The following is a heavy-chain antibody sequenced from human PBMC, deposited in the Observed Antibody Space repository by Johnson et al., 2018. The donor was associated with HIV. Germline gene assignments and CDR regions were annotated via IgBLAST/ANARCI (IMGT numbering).Heavy chain of an antibody. CDR1: GFTFSDYY. Sequence: QVQLVESGGGLVKPGGSLRLSCAASGFTFSDYYMSWIRQAPGRGLEWVSYISSSGSTIYYADSLKGRFTISRDNAKNSLYLQMNSLRAEDTAVYYCARSWAYYYALTDAFDIWGQGTMVTVSS. CDR3: ARSWAYYYALTDAFDI. J-gene: IGHJ3*02. V-gene: IGHV3-11*04. D-gene: IGHD3-10*01. CDR2: ISSSGSTI.